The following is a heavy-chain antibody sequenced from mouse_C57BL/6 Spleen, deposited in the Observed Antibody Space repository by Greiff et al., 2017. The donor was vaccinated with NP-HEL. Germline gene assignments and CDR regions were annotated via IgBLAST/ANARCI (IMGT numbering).Heavy chain of an antibody. V-gene: IGHV5-12*01. CDR1: GFTFSDYY. D-gene: IGHD2-1*01. J-gene: IGHJ4*01. Sequence: EVMLVESGGGLVQPGGSLKLSCAASGFTFSDYYMYWVRQTPEKRLEWVAYISNGGGSTYYPDTVKGRFTISRDNAKNTLYLQMSRLKSEDTAMYYCARHSDGNYDYWGQGTSVTVSS. CDR2: ISNGGGST. CDR3: ARHSDGNYDY.